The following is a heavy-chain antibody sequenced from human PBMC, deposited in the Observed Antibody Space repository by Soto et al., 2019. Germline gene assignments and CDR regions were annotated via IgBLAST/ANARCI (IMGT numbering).Heavy chain of an antibody. Sequence: GGSLRLSCAASGLTFSGFWMHWVCQGPGKGLEWVSRINADGSARSHAASVRGRFTISRDNAKNTLYLQMNSLRAEDTAVYYCARLSGPYENWGQGTLVTVSS. CDR2: INADGSAR. J-gene: IGHJ4*02. CDR3: ARLSGPYEN. V-gene: IGHV3-74*01. CDR1: GLTFSGFW. D-gene: IGHD3-22*01.